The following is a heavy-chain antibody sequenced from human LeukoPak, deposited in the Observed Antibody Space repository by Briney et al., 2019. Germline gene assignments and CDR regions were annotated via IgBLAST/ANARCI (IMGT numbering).Heavy chain of an antibody. J-gene: IGHJ4*02. D-gene: IGHD3-10*01. CDR2: IWYDGSNK. CDR1: GFTFSNSA. Sequence: PGGSLRLSCAASGFTFSNSAMSWVRQAPGKGLEWVAVIWYDGSNKYYADSVKGRFTISRDNSKNTLYLQMNSLRAEDTAVYYCARDSGYYGSGSFLDYWGQGTLVTVSS. CDR3: ARDSGYYGSGSFLDY. V-gene: IGHV3-33*08.